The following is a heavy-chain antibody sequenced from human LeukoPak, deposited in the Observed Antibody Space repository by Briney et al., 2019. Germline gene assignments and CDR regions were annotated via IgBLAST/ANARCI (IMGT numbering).Heavy chain of an antibody. D-gene: IGHD2-2*01. CDR3: ARDPARDIVVVPAAPGCP. V-gene: IGHV4-38-2*02. CDR2: IYHSGST. CDR1: GYSISSGYY. Sequence: PSETLSLTCAVSGYSISSGYYWGWIRQPPGKGLEWIGSIYHSGSTYYNPSLKSRVTISVDTYKNQFSLKLSSVTAADTAVYYCARDPARDIVVVPAAPGCPWGQGTLVTVSS. J-gene: IGHJ5*02.